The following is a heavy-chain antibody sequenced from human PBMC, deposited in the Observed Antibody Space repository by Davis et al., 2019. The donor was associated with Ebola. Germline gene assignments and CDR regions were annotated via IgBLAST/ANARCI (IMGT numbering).Heavy chain of an antibody. CDR3: AKDPFYDSSANGDY. J-gene: IGHJ4*02. D-gene: IGHD3-22*01. V-gene: IGHV3-23*01. CDR1: GFTFSSYA. Sequence: PGGSLRLSCAASGFTFSSYAMSWVRQAPGKGLEWVSAISGSGGSTYYADSVKGRFTISRDNSKNTLYLQMNSLRAEDTAVYYCAKDPFYDSSANGDYWGQGTLVTVSS. CDR2: ISGSGGST.